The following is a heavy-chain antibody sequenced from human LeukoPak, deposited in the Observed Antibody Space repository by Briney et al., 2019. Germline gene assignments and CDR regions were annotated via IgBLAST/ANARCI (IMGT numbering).Heavy chain of an antibody. Sequence: QAGGSLRLSCAASGFTLHDHGVSWVRQAPGKGLEWISFIRSKAYGGTTEYAASVKGRFTISRDDSKSIAYLQMNSLKTEDTAVYYCTRDLRSRRVGVTTYAFDIWGQGTMVTVSS. D-gene: IGHD1-26*01. V-gene: IGHV3-49*04. CDR1: GFTLHDHG. CDR2: IRSKAYGGTT. J-gene: IGHJ3*02. CDR3: TRDLRSRRVGVTTYAFDI.